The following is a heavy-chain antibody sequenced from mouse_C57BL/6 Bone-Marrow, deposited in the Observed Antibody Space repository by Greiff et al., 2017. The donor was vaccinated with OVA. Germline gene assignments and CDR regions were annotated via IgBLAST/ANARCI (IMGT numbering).Heavy chain of an antibody. CDR2: IDPENGDT. V-gene: IGHV14-4*01. D-gene: IGHD1-1*02. Sequence: EVQLQQSGAELVRPGASVKLSCTASGFNFKDDYMHWVKQRPEQGLEWIGWIDPENGDTEYASKFQGKATITADTSSTTTYLQLGSLTSEDTAVYYCTTCGNFDYWGQGTTLTVSS. CDR3: TTCGNFDY. J-gene: IGHJ2*01. CDR1: GFNFKDDY.